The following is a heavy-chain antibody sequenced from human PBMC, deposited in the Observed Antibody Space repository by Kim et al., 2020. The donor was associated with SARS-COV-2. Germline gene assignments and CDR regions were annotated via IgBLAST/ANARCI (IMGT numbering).Heavy chain of an antibody. CDR3: VLDSSGYYYFDH. V-gene: IGHV3-66*01. Sequence: GGSLRLSCEASGFSVSGNYMSWVRQAPGKGLEWVSVLYRGGSTDYADSVKGRFVISRDTFKNILYLQMNSLTAGDTAIYYCVLDSSGYYYFDHWGLGTL. CDR1: GFSVSGNY. J-gene: IGHJ4*02. D-gene: IGHD3-22*01. CDR2: LYRGGST.